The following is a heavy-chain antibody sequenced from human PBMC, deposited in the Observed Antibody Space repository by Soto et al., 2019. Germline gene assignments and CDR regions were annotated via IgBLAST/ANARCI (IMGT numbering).Heavy chain of an antibody. D-gene: IGHD3-10*01. CDR1: GYRFSDYW. CDR3: ARFGAPSLHFNWFAL. J-gene: IGHJ5*02. V-gene: IGHV5-51*01. Sequence: GESLKISCQGSGYRFSDYWIVWVRQMPGRGLEYMGIIYPGDSQIRYSPSFQGQVTISADKSISTAYLQLTSLMASDSAMYYCARFGAPSLHFNWFALWSQGSLVTVSS. CDR2: IYPGDSQI.